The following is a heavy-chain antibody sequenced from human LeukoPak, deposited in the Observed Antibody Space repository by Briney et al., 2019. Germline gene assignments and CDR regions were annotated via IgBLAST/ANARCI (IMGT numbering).Heavy chain of an antibody. CDR2: ISAYNGNT. D-gene: IGHD2-2*01. V-gene: IGHV1-18*01. J-gene: IGHJ4*02. CDR3: ARDSHPIVVVPAAPDY. CDR1: GYTFNSYG. Sequence: ASVKVSCKASGYTFNSYGISWVRQAPGQGLEWMGWISAYNGNTNYAQKLQGRVTMTTDTSTSTAYMELRSLRSDDTAVYYCARDSHPIVVVPAAPDYWGQGTLVTVSS.